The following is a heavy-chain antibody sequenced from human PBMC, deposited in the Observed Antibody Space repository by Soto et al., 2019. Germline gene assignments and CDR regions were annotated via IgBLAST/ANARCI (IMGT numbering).Heavy chain of an antibody. CDR2: IYYSGST. V-gene: IGHV4-59*01. Sequence: SETLSLTCTVSGGSISSYYWSWIRQPPGKGLEWIGYIYYSGSTNYNPSLKSRVTISVDTSKNQFSLKLSSVTAADTAVYYCARRSSRAARGHNWFDPWGQGTLVTVSS. CDR3: ARRSSRAARGHNWFDP. D-gene: IGHD6-6*01. CDR1: GGSISSYY. J-gene: IGHJ5*02.